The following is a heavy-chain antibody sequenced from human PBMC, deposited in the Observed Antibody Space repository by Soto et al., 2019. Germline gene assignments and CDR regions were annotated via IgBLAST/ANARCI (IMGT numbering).Heavy chain of an antibody. Sequence: PAETLSLTCAVSGHPITNNCWGWVRQTSEKGLEWLGHIYHTGIADYNPSLLCRVTLSVDTSPNQYSLKLTSASAADTAVYYWARIPAYDSSGYSFEPEWYSDLWGRGTLVTVSS. CDR3: ARIPAYDSSGYSFEPEWYSDL. CDR2: IYHTGIA. J-gene: IGHJ2*01. D-gene: IGHD3-22*01. V-gene: IGHV4-59*08. CDR1: GHPITNNC.